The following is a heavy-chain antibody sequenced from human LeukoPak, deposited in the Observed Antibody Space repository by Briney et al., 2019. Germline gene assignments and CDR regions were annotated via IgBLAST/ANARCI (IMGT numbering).Heavy chain of an antibody. V-gene: IGHV3-23*01. Sequence: GGSLRLSCAASGFTFSSYAMSWVRQAPGKGLEWVSAISGSGGSTYYADSVKGRFTISRDNSKSTLYLQMNSLRAEDTAVYYCAKVHSSNNWFDPWGQGTLVTVSS. CDR1: GFTFSSYA. D-gene: IGHD6-19*01. J-gene: IGHJ5*02. CDR3: AKVHSSNNWFDP. CDR2: ISGSGGST.